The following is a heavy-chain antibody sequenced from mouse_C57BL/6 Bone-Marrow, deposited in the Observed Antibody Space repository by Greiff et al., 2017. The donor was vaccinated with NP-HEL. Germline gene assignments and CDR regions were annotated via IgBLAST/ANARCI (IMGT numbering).Heavy chain of an antibody. Sequence: EVKLMESGGGLVQPGGSLKLSCAASGFTFSDYYMYWVRQTPEKRLEWVAYISNGGGSTYYPDTVKGRFTISRDNAKNTLYLQMSRLKSEDTAMYYCARYDRFRYYFDYWGQGTTLTVSS. V-gene: IGHV5-12*01. CDR1: GFTFSDYY. CDR2: ISNGGGST. J-gene: IGHJ2*01. CDR3: ARYDRFRYYFDY. D-gene: IGHD2-14*01.